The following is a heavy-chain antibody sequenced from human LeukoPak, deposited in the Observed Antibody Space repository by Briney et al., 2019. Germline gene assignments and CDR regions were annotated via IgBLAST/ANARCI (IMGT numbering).Heavy chain of an antibody. D-gene: IGHD3-10*01. Sequence: AAPVKVSFQASGYPFNSYDINRVRPATGQGLEGMGWMNPNSGNTGYAQKFQGRVTMTRNTSISTAYMELSSLRSEDTAVYYCARGYGYGFGELFPPPGYWGQGTLVTVSS. J-gene: IGHJ4*02. CDR3: ARGYGYGFGELFPPPGY. CDR1: GYPFNSYD. CDR2: MNPNSGNT. V-gene: IGHV1-8*01.